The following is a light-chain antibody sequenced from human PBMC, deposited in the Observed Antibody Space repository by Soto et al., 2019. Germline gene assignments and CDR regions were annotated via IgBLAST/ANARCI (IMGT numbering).Light chain of an antibody. CDR1: QSISSSY. Sequence: EIVLTQSPGTLSLSPGERATLSCRASQSISSSYLAWYQQRPGQAPRLVIHGSSSRATGIPDRFSGSGSGTDFTLTISRLEPEDFAVYYCQQYDSSPKTFGQGTKVDIK. V-gene: IGKV3-20*01. CDR2: GSS. CDR3: QQYDSSPKT. J-gene: IGKJ1*01.